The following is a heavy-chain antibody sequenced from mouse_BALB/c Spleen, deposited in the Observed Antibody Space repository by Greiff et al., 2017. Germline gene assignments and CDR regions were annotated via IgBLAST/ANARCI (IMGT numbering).Heavy chain of an antibody. CDR2: INSNGGST. CDR3: ARGGYDVGWFAY. D-gene: IGHD2-14*01. Sequence: EVKLVESGGGLVQPGGSLKLSCAASGFTFSSYGMSWVRQTPDKRLELVATINSNGGSTYYPDSVKGRFTISRDNAKNTLYLQMSSLKSEDTAMDYCARGGYDVGWFAYWGQGTLVTVSA. J-gene: IGHJ3*01. V-gene: IGHV5-6-3*01. CDR1: GFTFSSYG.